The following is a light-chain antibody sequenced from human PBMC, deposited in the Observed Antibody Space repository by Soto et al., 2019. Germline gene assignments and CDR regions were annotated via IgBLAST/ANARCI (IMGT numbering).Light chain of an antibody. V-gene: IGLV2-14*01. CDR3: NSYTSASFYV. J-gene: IGLJ1*01. Sequence: QSVLAQPASVSGSPGQSITISCTGTTSDIAGYNYVSWYQQHPGKAPKLLIYEVTSRASGVSHRFSGSKSGNTASLTISGLQAVDEAEYYCNSYTSASFYVFGTGTKVTVL. CDR1: TSDIAGYNY. CDR2: EVT.